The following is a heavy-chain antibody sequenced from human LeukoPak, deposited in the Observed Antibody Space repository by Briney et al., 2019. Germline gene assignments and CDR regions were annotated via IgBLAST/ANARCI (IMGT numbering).Heavy chain of an antibody. CDR1: GFTFGRYA. CDR2: IAYDGSNK. V-gene: IGHV3-30*04. CDR3: ARVSPNTVTTLQYFDY. Sequence: GGSLRLSCTASGFTFGRYAMHWLRQAPGKGLEWVAVIAYDGSNKYSADSLKGQGRFTISRDNSKNTLFLEMNSLRPEDTAVYYCARVSPNTVTTLQYFDYWGQGTLVTVSS. J-gene: IGHJ4*02. D-gene: IGHD4-17*01.